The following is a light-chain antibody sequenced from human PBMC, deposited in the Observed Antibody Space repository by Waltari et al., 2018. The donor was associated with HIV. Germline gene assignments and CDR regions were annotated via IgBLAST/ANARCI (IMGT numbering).Light chain of an antibody. CDR3: QQYYSTPYT. V-gene: IGKV4-1*01. CDR2: WAS. CDR1: QSVLYSSNNKNY. Sequence: DIVMTQSPDSLVVSLGERATINCKSSQSVLYSSNNKNYLAWYQQKPGQPPKLLIYWASTRESGVPDRFSGSGSGTDFTLTISSLQAEYVAVYYCQQYYSTPYTFGQGTKLEIK. J-gene: IGKJ2*01.